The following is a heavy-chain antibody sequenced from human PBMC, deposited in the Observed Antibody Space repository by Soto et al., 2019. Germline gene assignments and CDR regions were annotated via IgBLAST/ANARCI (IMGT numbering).Heavy chain of an antibody. V-gene: IGHV2-5*02. CDR3: AHHPYYGLGTYSFDY. Sequence: QITLKESGPPLVKPTQTLTLTCTFSGFSLSTRGVGVGWIRQPPGKALEWLAVIYWDDDKRSSSSLKSRLTIIKDTSKNQVVLTMTNMDPVDTATYYCAHHPYYGLGTYSFDYWGQGILVTVSS. J-gene: IGHJ4*02. D-gene: IGHD3-10*01. CDR1: GFSLSTRGVG. CDR2: IYWDDDK.